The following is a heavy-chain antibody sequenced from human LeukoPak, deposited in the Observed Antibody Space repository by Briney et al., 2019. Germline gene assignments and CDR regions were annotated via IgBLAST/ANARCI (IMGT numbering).Heavy chain of an antibody. V-gene: IGHV3-23*01. CDR2: ISGSGGST. CDR3: ARDNGVVHGVYYMDV. CDR1: GFIFSSYA. D-gene: IGHD3-3*01. J-gene: IGHJ6*03. Sequence: GGSLRLSCAASGFIFSSYAMSWVRQAPGKGLEWVSAISGSGGSTYYADSVKGRFTISRDNSKNTLYLQMNSLRAEDTAVYYCARDNGVVHGVYYMDVWGKGTTVTVS.